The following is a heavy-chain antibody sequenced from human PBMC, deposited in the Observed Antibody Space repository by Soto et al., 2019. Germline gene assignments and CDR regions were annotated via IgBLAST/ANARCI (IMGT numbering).Heavy chain of an antibody. V-gene: IGHV1-69*13. CDR1: RGALSSYA. Sequence: ASVKVSCKASRGALSSYAITWVRQAPGQGLDWMGRVIPIYGTPNYAQKFQGRLSLTVDASKSTAYLELSGLRSEDTAVYFCASEGSREINRGAFDLWGQGTMVTVSS. J-gene: IGHJ3*01. CDR2: VIPIYGTP. CDR3: ASEGSREINRGAFDL.